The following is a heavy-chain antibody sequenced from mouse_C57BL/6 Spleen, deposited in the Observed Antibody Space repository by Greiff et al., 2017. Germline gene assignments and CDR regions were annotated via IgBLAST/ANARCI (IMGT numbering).Heavy chain of an antibody. CDR2: IWGDGST. V-gene: IGHV2-3*01. D-gene: IGHD2-4*01. J-gene: IGHJ3*01. Sequence: VQLMESGPGLVAPSQSLSITCTASGFSLTSYGVSWVRQPPGKGLEWLGVIWGDGSTNNHSARISILSISKDNSKSQIFLRLNRLQTDDTATYYVAKQGENDYDEGAWFAYWGQGTLVTVSA. CDR3: AKQGENDYDEGAWFAY. CDR1: GFSLTSYG.